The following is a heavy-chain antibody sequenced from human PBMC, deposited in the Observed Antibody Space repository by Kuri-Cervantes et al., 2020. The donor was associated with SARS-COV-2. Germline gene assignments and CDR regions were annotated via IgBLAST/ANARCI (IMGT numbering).Heavy chain of an antibody. J-gene: IGHJ6*02. CDR3: ARGRDGSGSDYYYYGMDV. Sequence: GSLRLSCAVSGYSISSGYYWGWIRQPPGKGLEWIGSIYHSGSTYYNPSLKSRVTISVDTSKNQFSLKLSSVTAADTAVYYCARGRDGSGSDYYYYGMDVWGQGTTVTVSS. V-gene: IGHV4-38-2*01. D-gene: IGHD3-10*01. CDR1: GYSISSGYY. CDR2: IYHSGST.